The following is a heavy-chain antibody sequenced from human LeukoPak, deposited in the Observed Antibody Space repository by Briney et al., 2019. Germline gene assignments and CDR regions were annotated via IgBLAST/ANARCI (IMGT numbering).Heavy chain of an antibody. CDR2: ISSSSSYI. J-gene: IGHJ6*03. CDR3: ARGYCSSTSCLYYYYYYMDV. D-gene: IGHD2-2*01. CDR1: GFTFSSYC. Sequence: GGSLRLSCAASGFTFSSYCMNWVRQAPGKGLEWVSSISSSSSYIYYADSVKGRFTISRDNAKNSLYLQMNSLRDEDTAVYYCARGYCSSTSCLYYYYYYMDVWGKGTTVTVSS. V-gene: IGHV3-21*01.